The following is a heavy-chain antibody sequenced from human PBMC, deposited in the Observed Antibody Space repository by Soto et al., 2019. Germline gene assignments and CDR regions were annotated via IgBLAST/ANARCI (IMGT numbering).Heavy chain of an antibody. J-gene: IGHJ4*02. V-gene: IGHV4-31*03. Sequence: PSETLSLTCTVSGGSISSGGYYWSWIRQHPGKGLEWIGYIYYSGSTYYNPSLKSRVTISVDTSKNQFSLKLSSVTAADTAVYYCASGHCTNGVCYTEAIDYWGQGTLVTVSS. CDR2: IYYSGST. CDR3: ASGHCTNGVCYTEAIDY. CDR1: GGSISSGGYY. D-gene: IGHD2-8*01.